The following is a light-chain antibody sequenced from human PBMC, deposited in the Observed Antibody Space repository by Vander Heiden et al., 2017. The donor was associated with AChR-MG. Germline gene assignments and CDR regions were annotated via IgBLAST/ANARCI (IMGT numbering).Light chain of an antibody. CDR1: GGSIASNY. V-gene: IGLV6-57*03. Sequence: FVLPQPHSVSASPGTTVTISCTRSGGSIASNYVQWYQQRPGSASTTVIFEDNHRPSGVPDRFSGSIDSSSNSASLIISGLKTEDEADYYCQSYDDTNHGVFGGGTKLTVL. J-gene: IGLJ2*01. CDR2: EDN. CDR3: QSYDDTNHGV.